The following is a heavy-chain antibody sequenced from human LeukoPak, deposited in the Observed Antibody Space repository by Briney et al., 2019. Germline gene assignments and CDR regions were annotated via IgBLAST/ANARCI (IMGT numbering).Heavy chain of an antibody. CDR2: IYSGGST. CDR3: ARDQVGYGDYGGYYYYYMDV. CDR1: GFTVSSNY. J-gene: IGHJ6*03. Sequence: PGGSLRLSCAASGFTVSSNYMSWVRQAPGKGLEWVSVIYSGGSTYYADSVKGRFTISRDNSKNTLYLQMNSLRAEDTAVYYCARDQVGYGDYGGYYYYYMDVWGKGTTVTVSS. V-gene: IGHV3-53*01. D-gene: IGHD4-17*01.